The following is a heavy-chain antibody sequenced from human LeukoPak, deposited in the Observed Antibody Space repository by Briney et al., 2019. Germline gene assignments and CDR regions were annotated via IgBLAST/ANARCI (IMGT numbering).Heavy chain of an antibody. CDR1: GFIFSTYW. CDR3: ARDHGRSLLDY. V-gene: IGHV3-7*01. D-gene: IGHD1-26*01. Sequence: PGGSLRLSCAASGFIFSTYWMSWVRQAPGKGLEWVANIKQDGSEKYYVDSVKGRFTISRDNAKNSLYLQMNSLRAEDTAVYYCARDHGRSLLDYWGQGTLVTVSS. CDR2: IKQDGSEK. J-gene: IGHJ4*02.